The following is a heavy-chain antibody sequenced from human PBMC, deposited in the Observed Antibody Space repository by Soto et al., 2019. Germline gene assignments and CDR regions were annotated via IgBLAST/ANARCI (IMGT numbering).Heavy chain of an antibody. V-gene: IGHV1-69*13. CDR3: ARDVSSWDYYYYGMDV. J-gene: IGHJ6*02. D-gene: IGHD6-13*01. Sequence: VKVSCKASGGTFSSYAISWVRQAPGQGLEWMGGIIPIFGTANYAQKFQGRVTITADESTSTAYMELSSLRSEDTAVYYCARDVSSWDYYYYGMDVWGQGTKVTVSS. CDR1: GGTFSSYA. CDR2: IIPIFGTA.